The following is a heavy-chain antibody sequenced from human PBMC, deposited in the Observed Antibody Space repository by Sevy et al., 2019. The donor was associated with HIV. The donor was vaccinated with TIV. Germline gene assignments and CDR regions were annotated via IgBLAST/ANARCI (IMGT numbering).Heavy chain of an antibody. CDR2: IIPILGIA. D-gene: IGHD1-26*01. Sequence: ASVKVSCKASGGTFSSYAISWVRQAPGQGLEWMGGIIPILGIANYAQKFQGRVTITADKSTSTAYMELSSLRSEDTAVFYCARALYSGSYGRRNYFDYWGQGTLVTVSS. V-gene: IGHV1-69*10. CDR3: ARALYSGSYGRRNYFDY. J-gene: IGHJ4*02. CDR1: GGTFSSYA.